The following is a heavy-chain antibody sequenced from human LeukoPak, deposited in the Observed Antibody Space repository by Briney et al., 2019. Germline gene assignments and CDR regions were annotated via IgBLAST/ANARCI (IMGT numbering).Heavy chain of an antibody. J-gene: IGHJ4*02. CDR2: IWYDGSDT. D-gene: IGHD4-23*01. Sequence: PGGSLRLSCSASGFTFSTYGMHWVRQAPGKGLEWVAVIWYDGSDTYYADSVKGRFTISRDNSKNTLYLQMNSLRAEDTAVYYCVKDVWRDYGGNFLGYYFDYWGQGSLVTVSS. CDR3: VKDVWRDYGGNFLGYYFDY. CDR1: GFTFSTYG. V-gene: IGHV3-33*06.